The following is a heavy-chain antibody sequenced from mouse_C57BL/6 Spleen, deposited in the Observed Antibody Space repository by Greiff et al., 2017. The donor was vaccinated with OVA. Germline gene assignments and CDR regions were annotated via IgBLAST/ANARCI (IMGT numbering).Heavy chain of an antibody. Sequence: QVHVKQSGAELARPGASVKLSCKASGYTFTSYGISWVKQRTGQGLEWIGEIYPRSGNTYYNEKFKGKATLTADKSSSTAYMELRSLTSEDSAVYFCARDYSNAFDYWGQGTTLTVSS. J-gene: IGHJ2*01. CDR1: GYTFTSYG. V-gene: IGHV1-81*01. CDR3: ARDYSNAFDY. CDR2: IYPRSGNT. D-gene: IGHD2-5*01.